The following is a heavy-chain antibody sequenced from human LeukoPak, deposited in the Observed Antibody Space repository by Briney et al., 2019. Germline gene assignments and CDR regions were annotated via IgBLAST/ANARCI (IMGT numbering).Heavy chain of an antibody. Sequence: KPGASMRVSCKASGYTFTGYYMHWVRQAPGQGLEWMGWINPNSGGTNYAQKFQGRVTMTRGTSISTAYMELSRLRSDDTAVYYCARDIGYCSGGSCSGGYYFDYWGQGTLVTVSS. CDR2: INPNSGGT. D-gene: IGHD2-15*01. J-gene: IGHJ4*02. CDR1: GYTFTGYY. CDR3: ARDIGYCSGGSCSGGYYFDY. V-gene: IGHV1-2*02.